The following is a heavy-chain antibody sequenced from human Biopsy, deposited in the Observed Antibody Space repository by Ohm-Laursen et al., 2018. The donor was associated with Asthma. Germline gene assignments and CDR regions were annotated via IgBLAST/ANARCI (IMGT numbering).Heavy chain of an antibody. CDR3: ARAVDYSHYYGIDV. V-gene: IGHV1-18*01. D-gene: IGHD3-10*01. CDR2: IIVYNGKT. CDR1: GYTFNSAG. J-gene: IGHJ6*02. Sequence: GATVKISCKTSGYTFNSAGITWVRQAPGQGLEWMGWIIVYNGKTKVAQKLQDRVTMITDTSTSTAYMELRSLRSDDTAVYFCARAVDYSHYYGIDVWGQGTTVTVS.